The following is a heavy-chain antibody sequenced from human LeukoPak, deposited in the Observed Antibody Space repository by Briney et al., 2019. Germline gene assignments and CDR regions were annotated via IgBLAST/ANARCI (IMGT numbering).Heavy chain of an antibody. J-gene: IGHJ5*02. Sequence: SETLSLTCAVSGGSISSSNWWSWVRPPPGKGLEWIGEIYHSGSTNYNPSLKSRVTISVDKSKNQFSLKLSSVTAADTAVYYCAGWKRGYQFDPWGQGTRVTVSS. D-gene: IGHD5-18*01. CDR3: AGWKRGYQFDP. V-gene: IGHV4-4*02. CDR1: GGSISSSNW. CDR2: IYHSGST.